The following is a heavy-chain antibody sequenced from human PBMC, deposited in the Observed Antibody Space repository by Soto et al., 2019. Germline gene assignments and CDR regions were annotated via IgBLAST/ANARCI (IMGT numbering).Heavy chain of an antibody. CDR2: IYYSGST. CDR1: GGSISSGDYY. Sequence: PSETLSLTCTVSGGSISSGDYYWSWIRQPPGKGLEWIGYIYYSGSTYYNPSLKSRVTISVDTSKNQFSLKLSSVTAADTAVYYCARDVLRIAPLLGYYYYGMDVWGQGTTVTVSS. V-gene: IGHV4-30-4*01. D-gene: IGHD1-26*01. CDR3: ARDVLRIAPLLGYYYYGMDV. J-gene: IGHJ6*02.